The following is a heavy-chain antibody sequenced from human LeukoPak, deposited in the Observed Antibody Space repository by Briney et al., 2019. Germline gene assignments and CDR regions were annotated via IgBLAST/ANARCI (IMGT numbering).Heavy chain of an antibody. D-gene: IGHD2/OR15-2a*01. V-gene: IGHV3-23*01. Sequence: GGSLRLSCAASGFTFRNYAMAWVRQAPGQGLEWGSGISAGATRTYYTNSVRGRFTISRDNSETTMYLQMNSLRAEDTAVYFGGTIDFEPFHIWGQGTMVTVSS. J-gene: IGHJ3*02. CDR1: GFTFRNYA. CDR2: ISAGATRT. CDR3: GTIDFEPFHI.